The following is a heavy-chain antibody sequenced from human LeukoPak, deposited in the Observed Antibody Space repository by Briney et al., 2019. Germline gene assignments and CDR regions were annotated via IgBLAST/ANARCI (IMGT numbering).Heavy chain of an antibody. CDR1: GGSVSSGSYY. CDR2: IYYSGST. CDR3: ARGRGVTIFGVVMKPFDY. D-gene: IGHD3-3*01. V-gene: IGHV4-61*01. J-gene: IGHJ4*02. Sequence: PSETLSLTCTVSGGSVSSGSYYWSWIRQPPGKGLEWIGYIYYSGSTNYNPSLKSRVTISVDASKNQFSLKLSSVTAADTAVYYCARGRGVTIFGVVMKPFDYWGQGTPVTVSS.